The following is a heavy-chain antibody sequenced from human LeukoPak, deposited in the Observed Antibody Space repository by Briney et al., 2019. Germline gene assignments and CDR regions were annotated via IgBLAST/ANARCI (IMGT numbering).Heavy chain of an antibody. CDR1: GYTFTGYY. V-gene: IGHV1-2*02. CDR3: ARDGRYYYDSSGYYSSYPFDY. D-gene: IGHD3-22*01. CDR2: INPNSGGT. J-gene: IGHJ4*02. Sequence: ASVKVPCKASGYTFTGYYMHWVRQAPGQGLGWMGWINPNSGGTNYAQKFQGRVTMTRDTSISTAYMELSRLRSDDTAVYYCARDGRYYYDSSGYYSSYPFDYWGQGTLVTVSS.